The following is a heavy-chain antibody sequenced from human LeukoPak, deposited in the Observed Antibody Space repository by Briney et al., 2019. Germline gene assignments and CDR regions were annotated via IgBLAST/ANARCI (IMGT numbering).Heavy chain of an antibody. CDR3: ARVALVSGPSYGSESEAADY. V-gene: IGHV3-21*01. CDR2: ISSSSSYI. J-gene: IGHJ4*02. Sequence: GGSLGLSCAASGFTFITYSMNWVRQAPGKGLEWVSSISSSSSYIYYADSVRGQFTISRDNPKNSLYLQMNSLRAEDTAVYYCARVALVSGPSYGSESEAADYWGQGTLVTVSS. CDR1: GFTFITYS. D-gene: IGHD3-10*01.